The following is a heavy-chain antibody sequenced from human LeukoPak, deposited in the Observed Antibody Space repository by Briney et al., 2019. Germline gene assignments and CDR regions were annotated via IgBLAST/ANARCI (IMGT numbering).Heavy chain of an antibody. CDR1: GFTFSNYA. V-gene: IGHV3-23*01. CDR3: VIWGDYDVLTGYYVPDY. J-gene: IGHJ4*02. D-gene: IGHD3-9*01. Sequence: PGGSLRLSCVASGFTFSNYAMSWVRQAPGKGLXXXXXXXXSGTNRYYADSLKGRFTTSRDNSKNTVFLQMNSLRHEDTAIYYCVIWGDYDVLTGYYVPDYWGQGTLVTVAS. CDR2: XXXSGTNR.